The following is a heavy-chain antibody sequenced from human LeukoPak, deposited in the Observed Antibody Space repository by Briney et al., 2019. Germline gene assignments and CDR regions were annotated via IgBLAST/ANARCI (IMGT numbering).Heavy chain of an antibody. D-gene: IGHD4-17*01. CDR1: GGSFSGYY. CDR3: ARGRTVTNDNWFDP. J-gene: IGHJ5*02. V-gene: IGHV4-34*01. Sequence: SETLSLTCAVYGGSFSGYYWSRIRQPPGKGLEWIGEINHSGSTNYNPSLKSRVTISVDTSKNQFSLKLSSVTAADTAVYYCARGRTVTNDNWFDPWGQGTLVTVSS. CDR2: INHSGST.